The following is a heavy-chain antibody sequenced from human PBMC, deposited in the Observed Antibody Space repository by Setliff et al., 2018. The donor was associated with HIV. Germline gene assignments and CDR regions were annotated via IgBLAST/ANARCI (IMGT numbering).Heavy chain of an antibody. CDR1: GGSFDAYY. D-gene: IGHD1-1*01. CDR3: ARRPDWPQGTEI. J-gene: IGHJ3*02. CDR2: INHSGNT. Sequence: SETLSLTCDLYGGSFDAYYWSWIRQPPGKGLEWMGEINHSGNTAYNPSRGSRVTISADTTKNQFSLKLNTVTAADTAVYYCARRPDWPQGTEIWGQGTMVAVS. V-gene: IGHV4-34*01.